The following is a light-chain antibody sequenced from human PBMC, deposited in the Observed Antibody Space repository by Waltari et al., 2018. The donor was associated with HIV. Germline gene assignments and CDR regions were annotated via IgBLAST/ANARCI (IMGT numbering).Light chain of an antibody. V-gene: IGLV3-1*01. CDR1: NLGDKY. CDR3: QAWDSNVEV. CDR2: QDS. J-gene: IGLJ2*01. Sequence: SYELTQPPSVSVSPGQTASITCSGDNLGDKYACWYQQKPGQSPVLVIYQDSKRPSGIPERFYGSNSGNTATLTISGTQAMDEADYYCQAWDSNVEVFGGGTKLTVL.